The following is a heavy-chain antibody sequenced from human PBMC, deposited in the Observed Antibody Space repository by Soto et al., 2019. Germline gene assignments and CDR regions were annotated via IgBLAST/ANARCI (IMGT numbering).Heavy chain of an antibody. CDR2: INHSGST. J-gene: IGHJ6*03. V-gene: IGHV4-34*01. CDR1: GGSFSGYY. Sequence: SETLSLTCAVYGGSFSGYYWSWIRQPPGKGLEWIGEINHSGSTNYNPSLKSRVTISVDTSKNQFSLKLSSVTAADTAVYYCARDPQRREPIGYSSGWYVYYMDVWGKGTTVTVSS. CDR3: ARDPQRREPIGYSSGWYVYYMDV. D-gene: IGHD6-19*01.